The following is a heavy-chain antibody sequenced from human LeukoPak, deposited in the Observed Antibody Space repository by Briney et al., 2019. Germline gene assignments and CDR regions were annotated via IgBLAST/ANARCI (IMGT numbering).Heavy chain of an antibody. D-gene: IGHD6-19*01. Sequence: GGSLRLSCAASGFTFSSFAMNWVRQAPGKGLQWVSSISSGSRNLHCIESVKGRFTISRDNAKNSVYLQMDSLTVEDTAIYYCAKAGVAGIGGFDHWGRGILVTVSS. CDR2: ISSGSRNL. CDR1: GFTFSSFA. CDR3: AKAGVAGIGGFDH. V-gene: IGHV3-21*06. J-gene: IGHJ4*02.